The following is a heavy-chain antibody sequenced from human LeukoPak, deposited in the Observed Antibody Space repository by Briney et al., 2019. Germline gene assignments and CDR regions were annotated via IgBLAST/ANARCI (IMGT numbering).Heavy chain of an antibody. CDR2: INSEGSST. CDR1: GITLSNYW. J-gene: IGHJ4*02. Sequence: GGSLRLSCAASGITLSNYWMHWVRQAPWKGLVWVSRINSEGSSTSYADSVKGRFTISRDNAKNTLFLQMNSLRAEDTAVYSCARDTAGRPGKYDYWGQGTLVTVSS. D-gene: IGHD4-17*01. CDR3: ARDTAGRPGKYDY. V-gene: IGHV3-74*01.